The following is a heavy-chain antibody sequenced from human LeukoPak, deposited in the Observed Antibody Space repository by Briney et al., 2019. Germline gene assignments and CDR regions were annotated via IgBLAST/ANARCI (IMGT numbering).Heavy chain of an antibody. D-gene: IGHD6-6*01. CDR2: IYYSGST. V-gene: IGHV4-61*01. J-gene: IGHJ5*02. CDR1: GYSISSGYY. Sequence: SETLSLTCTVSGYSISSGYYWTWIRQPPGKGLEWIGHIYYSGSTNYSPSLKSRVTISVDTSKNQFSLKLSSVTAADTAVYYCARLSSLANIAARGRTWLAPWGQGSLVTVSS. CDR3: ARLSSLANIAARGRTWLAP.